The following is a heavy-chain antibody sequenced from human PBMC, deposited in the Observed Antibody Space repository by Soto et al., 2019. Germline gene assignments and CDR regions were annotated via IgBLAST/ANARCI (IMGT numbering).Heavy chain of an antibody. D-gene: IGHD2-21*01. Sequence: GSLRLSCAASGFTVSSKYMSWVHQAPGKGLEWVSVIYSDGSTYYADSVKGRFTISRDNSKNTLYLQMNSLRAEDTAVYYCATERGPTYYFDYWGQGTLVTVSS. CDR2: IYSDGST. CDR1: GFTVSSKY. V-gene: IGHV3-53*01. J-gene: IGHJ4*02. CDR3: ATERGPTYYFDY.